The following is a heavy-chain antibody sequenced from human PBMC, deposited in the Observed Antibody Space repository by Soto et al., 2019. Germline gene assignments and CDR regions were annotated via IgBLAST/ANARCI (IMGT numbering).Heavy chain of an antibody. J-gene: IGHJ6*02. Sequence: ASVKVSCKASGYSFHTYAIIWVRQAPGQGLEWVGWISGYNGNTNYAQKFQGRVTLTRDTSTKTAFMELRSLTGDDTAVYYCAREYGMDVWGQGTTVTVSS. CDR1: GYSFHTYA. CDR3: AREYGMDV. CDR2: ISGYNGNT. V-gene: IGHV1-18*01.